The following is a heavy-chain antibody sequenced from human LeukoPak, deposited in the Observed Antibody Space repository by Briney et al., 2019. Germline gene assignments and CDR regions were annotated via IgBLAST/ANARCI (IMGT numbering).Heavy chain of an antibody. D-gene: IGHD2-2*01. CDR1: GGTFSSYA. CDR2: IIPIFGTA. Sequence: ASVKVPCKASGGTFSSYAISWVRQAPGQGLEWMGGIIPIFGTANYAQKFQGRVTITADESTSTAYIELSSLRSEDTAVYYCARDDIVVVPAAHYYYYMDVWGKGTTVTVSS. V-gene: IGHV1-69*13. CDR3: ARDDIVVVPAAHYYYYMDV. J-gene: IGHJ6*03.